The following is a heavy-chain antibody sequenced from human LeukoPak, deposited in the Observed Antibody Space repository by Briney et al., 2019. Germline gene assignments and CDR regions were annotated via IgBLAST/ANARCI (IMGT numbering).Heavy chain of an antibody. CDR3: VRAGVIGGTKSSDYIRH. V-gene: IGHV3-33*01. Sequence: GGCLSLSCAASGFSFSRYVIHWVRQAPGKGMEWVAVIWYDGSDKYYVDSVKGRFTISRDNSKNTLYLQVISLRGDDTAVYYCVRAGVIGGTKSSDYIRHWGQGTLVTVSS. CDR2: IWYDGSDK. J-gene: IGHJ1*01. CDR1: GFSFSRYV. D-gene: IGHD1-1*01.